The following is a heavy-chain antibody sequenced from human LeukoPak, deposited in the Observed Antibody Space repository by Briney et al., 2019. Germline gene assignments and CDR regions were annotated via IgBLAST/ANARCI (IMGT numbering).Heavy chain of an antibody. V-gene: IGHV4-39*01. CDR1: GDSIFEGTYY. Sequence: SETLSLTCTASGDSIFEGTYYWGWIRQAPGKGLEWIGSIFYSGNSFYTPSHKSRVTIFAATSTNKFSLNLTSVTPAYTAVYYCVRQASGYYPSYFDPWGQGTLVTVSS. J-gene: IGHJ5*02. CDR3: VRQASGYYPSYFDP. CDR2: IFYSGNS. D-gene: IGHD3-22*01.